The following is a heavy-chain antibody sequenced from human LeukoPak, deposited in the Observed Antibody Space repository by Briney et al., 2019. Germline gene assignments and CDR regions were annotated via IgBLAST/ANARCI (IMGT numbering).Heavy chain of an antibody. D-gene: IGHD3-22*01. J-gene: IGHJ4*02. CDR1: GFTFDDYA. V-gene: IGHV3-9*01. Sequence: GRSLRLSCAASGFTFDDYAMHWVRQAPGKGLEWVSGISWNSGSIGYADSVKGRFTISRDNAKNSLYLQMNSLRAEDTALYYCAKDRYSSGYYYLDYWGQGTLVTVSS. CDR3: AKDRYSSGYYYLDY. CDR2: ISWNSGSI.